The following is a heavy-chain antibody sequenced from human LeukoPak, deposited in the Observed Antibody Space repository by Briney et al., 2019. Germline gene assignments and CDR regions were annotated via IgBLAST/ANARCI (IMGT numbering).Heavy chain of an antibody. J-gene: IGHJ3*02. CDR3: ARGPYCSSTSCYAHDAFDI. CDR1: GYTFTSYD. CDR2: MNPNSGNT. V-gene: IGHV1-8*01. D-gene: IGHD2-2*01. Sequence: ASVKVSCKASGYTFTSYDINWVRQATGQGLEWMGWMNPNSGNTGYAQKFQGRVTMTRNTSKSTAYMELSSLRSEDTAVYYCARGPYCSSTSCYAHDAFDIWGQGTMVTVSS.